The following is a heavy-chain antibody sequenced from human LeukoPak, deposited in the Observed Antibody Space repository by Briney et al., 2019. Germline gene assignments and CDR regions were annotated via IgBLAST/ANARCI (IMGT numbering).Heavy chain of an antibody. CDR2: ITGSGKFT. CDR1: GITFIHYS. Sequence: QPGGSLRLSCAASGITFIHYSMTWVRQAPGKGLEWVSAITGSGKFTDYADSVKGRFTISRDNSKNTLYLQMNSLRAEDTAVYYCANRGVRGVTSGYYYYYMDVWGKGTTVTISS. J-gene: IGHJ6*03. CDR3: ANRGVRGVTSGYYYYYMDV. D-gene: IGHD3-10*01. V-gene: IGHV3-23*01.